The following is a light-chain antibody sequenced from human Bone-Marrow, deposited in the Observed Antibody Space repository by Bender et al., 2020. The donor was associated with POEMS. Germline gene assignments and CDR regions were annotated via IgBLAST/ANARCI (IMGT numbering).Light chain of an antibody. CDR2: QDN. CDR3: QAWDSATVV. CDR1: TLESSS. V-gene: IGLV3-1*01. J-gene: IGLJ2*01. Sequence: SSDLTQPPSLSVSPGQTATITCSGETLESSSVCWYQQKAGQSPLLIIYQDNKRPSGIPERFSGSKSGSTATLSISGAQGLDEADYHCQAWDSATVVFGGGTSLAVL.